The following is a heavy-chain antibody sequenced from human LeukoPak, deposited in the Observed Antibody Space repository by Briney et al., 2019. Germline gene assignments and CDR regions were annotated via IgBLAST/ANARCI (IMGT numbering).Heavy chain of an antibody. V-gene: IGHV4-59*08. CDR3: ARMPPYYYDSSGIDY. CDR1: GGSISSYY. Sequence: PSETLSLTCTVSGGSISSYYWSWIRQPPGKGLEWIGYIYYSGSTNYNPSLKSRVTISVDASKNQFSLKLSSVTAADTAVYYCARMPPYYYDSSGIDYWGQGTLVTVSS. D-gene: IGHD3-22*01. J-gene: IGHJ4*02. CDR2: IYYSGST.